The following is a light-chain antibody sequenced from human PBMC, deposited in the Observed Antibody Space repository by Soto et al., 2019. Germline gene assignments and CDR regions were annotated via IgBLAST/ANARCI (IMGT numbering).Light chain of an antibody. CDR1: QSISSW. J-gene: IGKJ1*01. Sequence: DIQMTQSPSTLSTSVGDRVTITCRASQSISSWLAWYQQKPGKAPKLLIYDASSLESGVPSRFSGSGSGTEFTLTISSLQPDDFATYYCQQYNAHRRTFG. CDR2: DAS. V-gene: IGKV1-5*01. CDR3: QQYNAHRRT.